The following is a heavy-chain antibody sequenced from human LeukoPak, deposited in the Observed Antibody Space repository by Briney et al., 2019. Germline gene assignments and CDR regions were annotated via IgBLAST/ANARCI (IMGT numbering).Heavy chain of an antibody. V-gene: IGHV4-59*01. D-gene: IGHD5-12*01. CDR2: IYYSGST. CDR1: GGSISSYY. J-gene: IGHJ5*02. CDR3: ARVRSGYDLGFDP. Sequence: PSETLSLTCTVSGGSISSYYWSWIRQPPAKGLEWIGYIYYSGSTNYNPSPKSRVTISVDTSKNQFSLKLSSVTAADTAVYYCARVRSGYDLGFDPWGQGTLVTVSS.